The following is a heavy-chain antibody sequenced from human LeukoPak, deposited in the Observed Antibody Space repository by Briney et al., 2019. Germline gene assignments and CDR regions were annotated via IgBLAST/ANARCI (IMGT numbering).Heavy chain of an antibody. Sequence: PGGSLRLSCAASGFTFSRYLMHWVRHGPGKELVWVSRINTDGSTTAYAGSVKGRFTISRDNAKNSLYLQMNSLRAEDTAVYHCARDRSVNWFDPWGQGTLVTVSS. CDR1: GFTFSRYL. CDR3: ARDRSVNWFDP. D-gene: IGHD2-15*01. V-gene: IGHV3-74*01. CDR2: INTDGSTT. J-gene: IGHJ5*02.